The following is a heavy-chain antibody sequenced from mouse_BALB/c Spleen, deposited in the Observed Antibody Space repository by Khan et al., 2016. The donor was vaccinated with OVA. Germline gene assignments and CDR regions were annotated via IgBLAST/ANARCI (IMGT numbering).Heavy chain of an antibody. Sequence: EVQLVESGPGLVKPSQSLSLTCTVTGYSITSDYAWNWIRQFPGNKLEWMGSISYSGRTSYNPSLKSRISITRATSKNQFFLQLNSVTTEDTATYYCARSVTSTTVVATDFDYWGQGTTLTVSS. CDR2: ISYSGRT. J-gene: IGHJ2*01. V-gene: IGHV3-2*02. D-gene: IGHD1-1*01. CDR1: GYSITSDYA. CDR3: ARSVTSTTVVATDFDY.